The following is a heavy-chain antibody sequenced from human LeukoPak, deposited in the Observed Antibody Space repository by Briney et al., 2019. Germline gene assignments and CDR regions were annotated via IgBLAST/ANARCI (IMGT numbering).Heavy chain of an antibody. CDR2: ICNIMSNT. V-gene: IGHV3-48*03. CDR3: ARTAYDLRGQSLVPGLDS. CDR1: GFTFRNYQ. Sequence: GGSLRLSCAASGFTFRNYQMNWVRQAPGKGLEWVSYICNIMSNTHYADSVRGRFTLSRDDAKSSLYLQMTSLRVEDTAVYYCARTAYDLRGQSLVPGLDSWGQGPLVTVSS. J-gene: IGHJ4*02. D-gene: IGHD6-19*01.